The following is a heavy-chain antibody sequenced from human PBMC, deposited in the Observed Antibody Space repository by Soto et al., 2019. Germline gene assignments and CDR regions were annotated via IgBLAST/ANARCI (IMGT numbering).Heavy chain of an antibody. CDR2: IYYSGNT. V-gene: IGHV4-39*07. Sequence: KASETLSLTCTVSGGSISSSSYYWGWIRQPPGKGLEWIGSIYYSGNTDYNPSLKSRLAISIDTSKNQFSLKLSSVTAADTAVYFCAREGGESSDGLYYFDSWGQGSLVTVSS. CDR1: GGSISSSSYY. CDR3: AREGGESSDGLYYFDS. D-gene: IGHD3-16*01. J-gene: IGHJ4*02.